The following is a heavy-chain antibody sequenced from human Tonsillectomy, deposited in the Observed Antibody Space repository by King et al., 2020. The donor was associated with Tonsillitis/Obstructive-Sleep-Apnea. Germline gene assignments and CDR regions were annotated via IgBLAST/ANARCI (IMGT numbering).Heavy chain of an antibody. D-gene: IGHD6-13*01. V-gene: IGHV1-18*01. Sequence: VQLVQSGAEVKMPGASVKVSCKTSGYTFINYGITWVRQAPGQGLEWMGWITTYNGNTNYAQKLQGRVTMTTDTSTSTAYMELRSLRSDHTAVYYCAGSISSSWYLQPFNYWGQGTLVTVSS. J-gene: IGHJ4*02. CDR3: AGSISSSWYLQPFNY. CDR2: ITTYNGNT. CDR1: GYTFINYG.